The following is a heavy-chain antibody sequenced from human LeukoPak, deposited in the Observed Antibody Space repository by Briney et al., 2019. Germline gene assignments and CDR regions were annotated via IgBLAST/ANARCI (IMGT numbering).Heavy chain of an antibody. D-gene: IGHD3-10*01. CDR2: IYYTGST. V-gene: IGHV4-39*07. J-gene: IGHJ4*02. CDR3: ARESRRGSGSFDY. Sequence: SETLSLTCSASGGSISSSSYYWGWIRQPPGKGLEWIGSIYYTGSTYYNPPLKSRVTISVDTSKIQFSPKVSSVTAADTAVYYCARESRRGSGSFDYWGQGTLVTVSS. CDR1: GGSISSSSYY.